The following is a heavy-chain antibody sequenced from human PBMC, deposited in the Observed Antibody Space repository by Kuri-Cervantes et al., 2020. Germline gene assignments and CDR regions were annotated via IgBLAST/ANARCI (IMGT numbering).Heavy chain of an antibody. CDR3: AKDMEQQLDAFDI. Sequence: GESLKISCVASGFTFSSHWMHWVRQSPGKEPVWVSRINNDGTSPDYADPVRGRFTISRDNAKNSLYLQMNSLRAEDTALYYCAKDMEQQLDAFDIWGQGTMVTVSS. CDR2: INNDGTSP. CDR1: GFTFSSHW. J-gene: IGHJ3*02. V-gene: IGHV3-74*01. D-gene: IGHD6-13*01.